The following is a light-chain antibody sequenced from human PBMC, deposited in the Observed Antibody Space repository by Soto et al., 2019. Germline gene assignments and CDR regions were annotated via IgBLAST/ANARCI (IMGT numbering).Light chain of an antibody. CDR2: GAS. CDR3: QQYNNWLRT. CDR1: ENLRTV. Sequence: EIVLTQSPATLSFSPAERSALSCRATENLRTVLAWYQQKAGQAPRLLIYGASTRATGIPARFSGSGSGTEFTLTISSLQSEDFAVYYCQQYNNWLRTFGQGTKVDI. V-gene: IGKV3-15*01. J-gene: IGKJ1*01.